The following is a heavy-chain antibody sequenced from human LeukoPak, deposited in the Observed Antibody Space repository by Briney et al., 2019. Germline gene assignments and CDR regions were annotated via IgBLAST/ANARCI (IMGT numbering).Heavy chain of an antibody. V-gene: IGHV4-34*01. D-gene: IGHD3-22*01. CDR3: ARGGYYDSSGYHPLGY. J-gene: IGHJ4*02. CDR1: GGSFSGYY. CDR2: INHSGST. Sequence: SETLSLTCAVYGGSFSGYYWSWIRQPPGKGLEWIGEINHSGSTNYNPSLKSRVTISVDTSKNQFSLKPSSVTAADTAVYYCARGGYYDSSGYHPLGYWGQGTLVTVPS.